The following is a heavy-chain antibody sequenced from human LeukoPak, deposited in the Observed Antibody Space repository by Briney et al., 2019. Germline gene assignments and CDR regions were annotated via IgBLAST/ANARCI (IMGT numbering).Heavy chain of an antibody. J-gene: IGHJ5*02. CDR1: GGSCSGYY. V-gene: IGHV4-34*01. CDR2: INHSGST. Sequence: SETLSLTCAVYGGSCSGYYWSWIRQSPGKGLEWIGEINHSGSTNYNPSLKSRVTISVDTSKNQFSLKLSSVTAADTAVYYCARHIRITIFGVVTKTEGFDPWGQGTLVTVSS. D-gene: IGHD3-3*01. CDR3: ARHIRITIFGVVTKTEGFDP.